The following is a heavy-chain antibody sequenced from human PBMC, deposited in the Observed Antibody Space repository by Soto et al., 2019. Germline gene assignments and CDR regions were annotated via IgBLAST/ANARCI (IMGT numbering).Heavy chain of an antibody. Sequence: EVQLVASGGGLVQLGGSMRLSCEASGFTFSTYWMHWVRQAPGKGLVWVSRIKSDGSGTYYADSVAGRFTTSSDNAQNPLYLKMTSLRAEDTAVYYCVRGDGEYTDGNGYLGRHWGQGTLVNVSS. V-gene: IGHV3-74*01. J-gene: IGHJ4*02. CDR2: IKSDGSGT. CDR1: GFTFSTYW. CDR3: VRGDGEYTDGNGYLGRH. D-gene: IGHD5-18*01.